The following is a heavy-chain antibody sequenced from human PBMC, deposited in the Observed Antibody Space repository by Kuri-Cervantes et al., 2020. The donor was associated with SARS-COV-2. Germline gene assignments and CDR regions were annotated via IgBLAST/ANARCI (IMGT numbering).Heavy chain of an antibody. Sequence: GESLKISCAVSGFTFSDYYMSWIRQAPGKGLERVSSISSSSSYIYYADSVKGRFTISRDNAKNSLYLQMNSLRAEDTAVYYCARDGDGEWLVQSGVAFDIWGQGTMVTVSS. CDR1: GFTFSDYY. V-gene: IGHV3-11*06. CDR2: ISSSSSYI. D-gene: IGHD6-19*01. J-gene: IGHJ3*02. CDR3: ARDGDGEWLVQSGVAFDI.